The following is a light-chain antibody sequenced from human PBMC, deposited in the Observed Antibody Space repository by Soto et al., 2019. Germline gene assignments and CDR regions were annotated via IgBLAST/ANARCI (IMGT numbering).Light chain of an antibody. CDR1: QSVSSN. CDR3: QQYHNWLPIT. J-gene: IGKJ5*01. Sequence: EIVMTQSPSTLSVSPGERATLSCRASQSVSSNLAWYQQKPGQAPRLLIYGASTRATGIPARFSGSGSGTEFTLNINSLQSEDFGVYYCQQYHNWLPITFGQGTRLEI. V-gene: IGKV3-15*01. CDR2: GAS.